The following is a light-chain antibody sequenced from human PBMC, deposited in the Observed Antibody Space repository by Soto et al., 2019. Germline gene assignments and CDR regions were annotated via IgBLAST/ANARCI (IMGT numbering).Light chain of an antibody. CDR1: QSVSSSY. CDR3: QQYGSSPIT. CDR2: GAS. Sequence: EIVLPQSPGTLPLSPGERAILSCRASQSVSSSYLACYQQKPRQAPRLRNYGASSRATGIPDRFSGSGSGIDFTLTISRLEPGDVAVYDCQQYGSSPITFGQGTRLEIK. V-gene: IGKV3-20*01. J-gene: IGKJ5*01.